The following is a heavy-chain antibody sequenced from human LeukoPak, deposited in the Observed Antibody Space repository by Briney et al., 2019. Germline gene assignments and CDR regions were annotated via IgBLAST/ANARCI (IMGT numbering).Heavy chain of an antibody. CDR1: GFTFSSYE. CDR3: ARANSDYGDYLDYYYYYMDV. Sequence: GGSLRLSCAASGFTFSSYEMNWVRQAPGKGLEWVSYISSSGSTIYYADSVKGRFTISRDNAKNSLYLQMNSLRAEDTAVYYCARANSDYGDYLDYYYYYMDVWGKGTTVTISS. V-gene: IGHV3-48*03. J-gene: IGHJ6*03. CDR2: ISSSGSTI. D-gene: IGHD4-17*01.